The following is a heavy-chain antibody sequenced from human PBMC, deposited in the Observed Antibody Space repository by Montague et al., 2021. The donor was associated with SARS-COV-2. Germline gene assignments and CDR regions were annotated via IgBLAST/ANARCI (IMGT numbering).Heavy chain of an antibody. CDR2: FDHSGST. CDR3: ARDFQIDLWHTHGDFGL. D-gene: IGHD2-21*01. CDR1: GGSISGHY. J-gene: IGHJ1*01. Sequence: SETLSLTCTVSGGSISGHYWSWIRQPPGKGLEWIGNFDHSGSTNYNPSLKSRATISVDTSKNQFALRLSSVTAADTAVYYCARDFQIDLWHTHGDFGLWGQGTLVTVSS. V-gene: IGHV4-59*11.